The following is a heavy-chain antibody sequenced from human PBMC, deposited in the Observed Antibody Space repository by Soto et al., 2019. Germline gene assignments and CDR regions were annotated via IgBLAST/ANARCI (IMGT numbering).Heavy chain of an antibody. CDR1: GGSISSSSYY. CDR3: ARGVGVYSSGWYGP. D-gene: IGHD6-19*01. CDR2: IYHSGST. V-gene: IGHV4-39*01. Sequence: SETLSLTCTVSGGSISSSSYYWGWIRQPPGKGLEWIGTIYHSGSTYYNPSLKSRVTISVDTSKNQFSLKLSSVTAADTAVYYCARGVGVYSSGWYGPWGQGTPVTVSS. J-gene: IGHJ5*02.